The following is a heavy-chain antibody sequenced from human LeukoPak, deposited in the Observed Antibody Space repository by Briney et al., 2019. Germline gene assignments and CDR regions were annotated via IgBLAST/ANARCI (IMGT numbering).Heavy chain of an antibody. Sequence: PGGSLRLSCAASGFTFSSYSMNWVRQAPGKGLEWVSSISSSSSYIYYADSVKGRFTISRDNAKNSLYLQMNSLRAEDTAVYYCARVSRTGPGYCSGGSCYDIGAFDIWGQGTMVTVSS. J-gene: IGHJ3*02. V-gene: IGHV3-21*01. CDR1: GFTFSSYS. CDR2: ISSSSSYI. D-gene: IGHD2-15*01. CDR3: ARVSRTGPGYCSGGSCYDIGAFDI.